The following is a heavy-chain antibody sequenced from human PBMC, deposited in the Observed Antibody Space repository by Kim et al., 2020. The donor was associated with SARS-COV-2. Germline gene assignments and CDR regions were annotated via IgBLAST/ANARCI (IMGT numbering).Heavy chain of an antibody. J-gene: IGHJ6*02. CDR3: ARFERGVVVPAAKAYGMDV. V-gene: IGHV4-34*01. D-gene: IGHD2-2*01. Sequence: SRVTISVDTSKNQFSLKLSSVSAADTAVYYCARFERGVVVPAAKAYGMDVWGQGTTVTVSS.